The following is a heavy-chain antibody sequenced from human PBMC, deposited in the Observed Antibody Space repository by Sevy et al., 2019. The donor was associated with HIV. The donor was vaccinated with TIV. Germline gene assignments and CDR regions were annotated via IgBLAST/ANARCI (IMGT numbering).Heavy chain of an antibody. V-gene: IGHV3-73*01. J-gene: IGHJ4*02. CDR3: TCGYGRFDF. CDR1: GFTFSDSA. Sequence: GGSLRLSCAASGFTFSDSAMFWVRQASGKGLEWVGRIRTKPNNYATALAASVKDRFTISRDDSKNTTYLQMSSLKAEDTAIYLCTCGYGRFDFWGQGALVTVSS. CDR2: IRTKPNNYAT. D-gene: IGHD4-17*01.